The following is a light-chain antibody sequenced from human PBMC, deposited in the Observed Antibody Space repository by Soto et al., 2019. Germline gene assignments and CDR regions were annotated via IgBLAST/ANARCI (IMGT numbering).Light chain of an antibody. CDR3: MSYRSDNTLV. J-gene: IGLJ1*01. CDR1: TSDIGGRNF. V-gene: IGLV2-14*01. Sequence: QSALTQPASVSGSPGQSITISCAGTTSDIGGRNFVSWYQHHPGKAPKLIIYEVSNRPSGLSNRFSGSKSGNTASLTIFGLQSEDEADYYCMSYRSDNTLVFGTGTKLTVL. CDR2: EVS.